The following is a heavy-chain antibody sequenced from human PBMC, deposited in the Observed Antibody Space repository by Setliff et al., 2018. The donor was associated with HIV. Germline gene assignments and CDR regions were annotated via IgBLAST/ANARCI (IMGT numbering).Heavy chain of an antibody. CDR1: GFTFISYG. V-gene: IGHV3-30*02. Sequence: GGSLRLSCAVSGFTFISYGMYWVRQAPGKGLEWVAFIRYDGSYRYYVDSVKGRFTISRDNSKNAMFLQMNSLRVEDTAIYYCAKMHTAMDPDTFDIWGQGTMVTVSS. CDR2: IRYDGSYR. D-gene: IGHD5-18*01. CDR3: AKMHTAMDPDTFDI. J-gene: IGHJ3*02.